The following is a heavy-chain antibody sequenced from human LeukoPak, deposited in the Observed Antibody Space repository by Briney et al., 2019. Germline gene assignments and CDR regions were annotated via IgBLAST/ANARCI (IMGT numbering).Heavy chain of an antibody. CDR3: ATDMTTVTSGY. D-gene: IGHD4-17*01. Sequence: GESLKISCKGSGYRFTNYWISWVRQMPGKGLEWMGRIDPSDSYTNYSPSFQGHVYISADKSISTAYLQWSSLKASDTAVYYCATDMTTVTSGYWGQGTVVTVSS. CDR2: IDPSDSYT. V-gene: IGHV5-10-1*01. CDR1: GYRFTNYW. J-gene: IGHJ4*02.